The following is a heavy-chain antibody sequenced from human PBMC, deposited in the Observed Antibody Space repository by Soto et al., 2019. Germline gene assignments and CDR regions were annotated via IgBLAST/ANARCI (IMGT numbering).Heavy chain of an antibody. V-gene: IGHV3-48*02. Sequence: EVQLVESGGGLVQPGGSVRLSCEASGFSFNTCFMTWVRQAPGKGLEWLSSITTSGDGTYYADAVEGRFTISRHNAKNSLYLQIHSLRDEDTAVYYWVARPPVTMSTRDFWGQGTLVTVSS. CDR1: GFSFNTCF. J-gene: IGHJ4*02. D-gene: IGHD3-10*02. CDR3: VARPPVTMSTRDF. CDR2: ITTSGDGT.